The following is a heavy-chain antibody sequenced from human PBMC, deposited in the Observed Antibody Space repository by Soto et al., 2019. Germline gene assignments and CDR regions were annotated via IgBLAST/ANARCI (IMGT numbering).Heavy chain of an antibody. CDR3: ARGLGYYDILTGYYIDY. CDR2: INHSGST. J-gene: IGHJ4*02. D-gene: IGHD3-9*01. V-gene: IGHV4-34*01. CDR1: GGSFSGYY. Sequence: QVQLQQWGAGLLKPSETLSLTCAVYGGSFSGYYWSWICQPPGKGLEWIGEINHSGSTNYNPSLKSRVTISVDTSKNQFSLKLSSVTAADTAVYYCARGLGYYDILTGYYIDYWGQGTLVTVSS.